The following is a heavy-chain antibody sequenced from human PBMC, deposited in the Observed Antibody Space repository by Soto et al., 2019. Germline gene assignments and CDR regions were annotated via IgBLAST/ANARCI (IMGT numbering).Heavy chain of an antibody. CDR2: MSNTGSS. CDR1: GGSISSGGYY. D-gene: IGHD6-19*01. V-gene: IGHV4-31*03. J-gene: IGHJ4*02. CDR3: ARGGAGTKVDF. Sequence: QVQLQESGPGLVKPSQTLSLTCTVSGGSISSGGYYWSWIRQHPGKGLEWIAFMSNTGSSSYNPSLKRRVTISVDTSTNQFSLNLMSATAVDTAIYYCARGGAGTKVDFWGQGTLVTVSS.